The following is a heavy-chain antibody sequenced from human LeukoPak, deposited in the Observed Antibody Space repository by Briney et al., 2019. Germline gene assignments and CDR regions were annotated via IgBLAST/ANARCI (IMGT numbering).Heavy chain of an antibody. Sequence: SETLSLTCTVSGGSISSHYWSWIRQPPGKGLEWIGYIYYSGSTNYNPSLKSRVTISVDTSKNQFSLKLSSVTAADTAVYYCARTYSSSWYWFDPWGQGTLVTVSS. CDR1: GGSISSHY. CDR2: IYYSGST. D-gene: IGHD6-13*01. J-gene: IGHJ5*02. CDR3: ARTYSSSWYWFDP. V-gene: IGHV4-59*11.